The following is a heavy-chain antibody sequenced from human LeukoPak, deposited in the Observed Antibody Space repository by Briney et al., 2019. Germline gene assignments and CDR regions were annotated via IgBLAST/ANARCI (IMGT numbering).Heavy chain of an antibody. Sequence: GWSLRICCAASGFTFSSYAMHWGRQGPGRGPAWVAVISYDGSNKYYADSVKGRFTISRDNSKNTLYLQMNSLRAEDTAVYYCARADSSGYFPKGNFDYWGQGTLVTVSS. CDR1: GFTFSSYA. J-gene: IGHJ4*02. D-gene: IGHD3-22*01. V-gene: IGHV3-30-3*01. CDR3: ARADSSGYFPKGNFDY. CDR2: ISYDGSNK.